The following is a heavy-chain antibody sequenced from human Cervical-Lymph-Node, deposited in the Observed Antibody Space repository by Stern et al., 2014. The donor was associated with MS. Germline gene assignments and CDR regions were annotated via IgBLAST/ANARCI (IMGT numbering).Heavy chain of an antibody. J-gene: IGHJ6*02. CDR3: ARSSSPSPYYYYCMDV. Sequence: QVQLVESGGGVVQPGRSLRLSCAASGFTFSSYGMHWVRQAPGKGLEWVAVVWYDGSNKYYADSVKGRFTISRDNSKNTLYLQMNSLRAEDTAVYYCARSSSPSPYYYYCMDVWGQGTTVTVSS. CDR1: GFTFSSYG. D-gene: IGHD6-13*01. V-gene: IGHV3-33*01. CDR2: VWYDGSNK.